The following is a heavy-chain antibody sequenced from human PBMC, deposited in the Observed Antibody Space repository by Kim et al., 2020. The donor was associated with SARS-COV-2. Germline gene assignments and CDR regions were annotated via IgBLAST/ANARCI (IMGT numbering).Heavy chain of an antibody. CDR3: ARGSILYIAVAGTKRNWFDP. Sequence: SETLSLTCAVYGGSFSGYYWSWIRQPPGKGLEWIGEINHSGSTNYNPSLKSRVTISVDTSKNQFSLKLSSVTAADTAVYYCARGSILYIAVAGTKRNWFDPWGQGTLVTVSS. D-gene: IGHD6-19*01. V-gene: IGHV4-34*01. J-gene: IGHJ5*02. CDR1: GGSFSGYY. CDR2: INHSGST.